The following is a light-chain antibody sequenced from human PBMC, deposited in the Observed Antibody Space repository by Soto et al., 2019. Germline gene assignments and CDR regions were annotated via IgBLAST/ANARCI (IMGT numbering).Light chain of an antibody. CDR2: LNSDGSH. Sequence: QLVLTQPPSASASLGASVKLTCTLSSGHNSYAIAWHQQQPEKGPRHLMKLNSDGSHSKGDGIPDRFSGSSSAAERYLTISSLQSEDEADYYCQTWSTGIRVFGGGTKLTVL. CDR1: SGHNSYA. V-gene: IGLV4-69*01. CDR3: QTWSTGIRV. J-gene: IGLJ3*02.